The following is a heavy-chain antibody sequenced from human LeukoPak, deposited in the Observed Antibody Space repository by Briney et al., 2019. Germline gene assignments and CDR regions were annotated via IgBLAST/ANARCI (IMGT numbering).Heavy chain of an antibody. CDR2: IIPIFGTA. J-gene: IGHJ5*02. CDR1: GGTFSSYA. D-gene: IGHD4-23*01. Sequence: GASVKVSCKASGGTFSSYAISWVRQAPGQGLEWMGGIIPIFGTANYAQKFQGRVTITADESTSTAYMELSSLRSEDTAVYYCASGEGAVVTPEIRFDPWGQGTLVTVSS. V-gene: IGHV1-69*13. CDR3: ASGEGAVVTPEIRFDP.